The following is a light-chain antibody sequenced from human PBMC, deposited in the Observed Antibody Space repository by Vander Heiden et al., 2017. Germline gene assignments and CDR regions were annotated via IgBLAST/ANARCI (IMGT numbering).Light chain of an antibody. CDR3: QQSYSTPPWT. CDR2: AVY. CDR1: DSISGY. J-gene: IGKJ1*01. V-gene: IGKV1-39*01. Sequence: DIQMIQSPSSLSASVGDRVTITCRATDSISGYLTGNQQQPGKAPKLLIFAVYNLQSRVPARLSSSGCGTEFTLTISSLQPEDFATYYCQQSYSTPPWTFGQGTKVEIK.